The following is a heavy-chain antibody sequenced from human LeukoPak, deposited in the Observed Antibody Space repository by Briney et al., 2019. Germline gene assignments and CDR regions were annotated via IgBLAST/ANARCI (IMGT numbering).Heavy chain of an antibody. D-gene: IGHD3-9*01. J-gene: IGHJ4*02. CDR3: ARGNDLTGIDY. Sequence: GGSLRLSWAASGFTFSSYAMSWVRQAPGKGLEWVSVIYSGGSTYYADSVKGRFTISRDNSKNTLYLQMNSLRAEDTAVYYCARGNDLTGIDYWGQGTLVTVSS. CDR2: IYSGGST. CDR1: GFTFSSYA. V-gene: IGHV3-66*01.